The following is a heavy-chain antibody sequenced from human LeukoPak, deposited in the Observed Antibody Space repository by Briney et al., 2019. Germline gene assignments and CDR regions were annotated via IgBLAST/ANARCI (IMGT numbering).Heavy chain of an antibody. CDR2: IKEDGSER. D-gene: IGHD3-3*01. CDR1: GFTFSSYW. J-gene: IGHJ4*02. CDR3: AVIRFLEWLSSPYFDY. V-gene: IGHV3-7*01. Sequence: PGGSLRLSCAASGFTFSSYWMSWVRQAPGKGLEWVANIKEDGSERYCVDSVKGRFTVSRDNAKKSLYLQMNSLRAEDTAVYYCAVIRFLEWLSSPYFDYWGQGTLVTVSS.